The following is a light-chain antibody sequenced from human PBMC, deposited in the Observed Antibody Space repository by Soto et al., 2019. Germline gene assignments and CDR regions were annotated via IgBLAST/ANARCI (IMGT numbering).Light chain of an antibody. CDR1: RSNIGSNT. Sequence: QSVLTQPPSASGTTGQRVTISCSGSRSNIGSNTVNWYQQLPGTAPKLLIYSNNQRPSGVPDRFSGSKSGTSASLAISGLQSEDEADYYCAAWDDSLNGYVFGTGTKLTVL. J-gene: IGLJ1*01. CDR2: SNN. CDR3: AAWDDSLNGYV. V-gene: IGLV1-44*01.